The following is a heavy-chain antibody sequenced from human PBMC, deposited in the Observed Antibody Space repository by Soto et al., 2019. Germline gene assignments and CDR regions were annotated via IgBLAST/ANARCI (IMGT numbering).Heavy chain of an antibody. CDR1: GDSFTNYW. CDR2: IYPGDSDT. CDR3: ARHKPSFISDY. V-gene: IGHV5-51*01. J-gene: IGHJ4*02. Sequence: SQKVSRKGSGDSFTNYWVGCVRQIHGKGLEWMGIIYPGDSDTRYSPSFEGQVTISADKSISTVYLQWSSLKASDTAMYYCARHKPSFISDYWGQGTLVTVSS.